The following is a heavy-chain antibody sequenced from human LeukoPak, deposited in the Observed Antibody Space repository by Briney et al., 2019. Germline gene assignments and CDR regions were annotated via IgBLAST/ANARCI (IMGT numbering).Heavy chain of an antibody. V-gene: IGHV1-69*04. Sequence: ASVKVSCEASGGTFSSYAISWVRQAPGQGLEWMGRIIPILGIANYAQKFQGRVTITADKSTSTAYMELSSLRSEDTAVYYCARANTMVRGACDYWGQGTLVTVSS. J-gene: IGHJ4*02. CDR3: ARANTMVRGACDY. CDR1: GGTFSSYA. D-gene: IGHD3-10*01. CDR2: IIPILGIA.